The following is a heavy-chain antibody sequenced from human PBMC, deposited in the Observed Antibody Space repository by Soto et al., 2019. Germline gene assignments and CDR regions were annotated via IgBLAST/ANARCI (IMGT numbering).Heavy chain of an antibody. Sequence: GGSLRLSCAASGFTFSSYGMHWVRQAPGKGLEWVAVIWYDGSNKYYADSVKGRFTISRDNSKNTLYLQMNSLRAEDTAVYYCARDHDYGDSPQAYFDYWGQGTLVTVSS. V-gene: IGHV3-33*01. CDR1: GFTFSSYG. CDR2: IWYDGSNK. D-gene: IGHD4-17*01. J-gene: IGHJ4*02. CDR3: ARDHDYGDSPQAYFDY.